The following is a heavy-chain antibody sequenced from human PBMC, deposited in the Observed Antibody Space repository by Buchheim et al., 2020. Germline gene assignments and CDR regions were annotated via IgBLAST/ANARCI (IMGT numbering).Heavy chain of an antibody. Sequence: EVQLVESGGGLVQPGGSLRLSCAASGFTFSSYWMSWVRQAPGKGLEWVANIKQDGSEKYYVDSVKGRFTISRDNAKNSLYLQMNSLRAEDTAVYYCARVQITIFGVVTDPTKSKNYYYYMDVWGKGTT. CDR1: GFTFSSYW. V-gene: IGHV3-7*01. D-gene: IGHD3-3*01. CDR3: ARVQITIFGVVTDPTKSKNYYYYMDV. J-gene: IGHJ6*03. CDR2: IKQDGSEK.